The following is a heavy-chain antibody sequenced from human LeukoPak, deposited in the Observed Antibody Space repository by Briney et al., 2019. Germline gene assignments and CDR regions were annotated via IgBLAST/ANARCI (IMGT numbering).Heavy chain of an antibody. D-gene: IGHD6-6*01. CDR3: AASPAPAVLYYMDV. J-gene: IGHJ6*03. V-gene: IGHV1-58*01. CDR2: IVVGSGNT. CDR1: GFTFTSSA. Sequence: TSVKVSCKASGFTFTSSAVQWVRQARGQRLEWIGWIVVGSGNTNYAQKFQERVTITRDMSTSTAYMELSSLRSEDTAVYYCAASPAPAVLYYMDVWGKGTTVTVSS.